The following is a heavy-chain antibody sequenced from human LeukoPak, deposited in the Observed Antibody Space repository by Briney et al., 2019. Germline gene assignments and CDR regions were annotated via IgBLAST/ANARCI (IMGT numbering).Heavy chain of an antibody. V-gene: IGHV3-30*04. CDR1: GFSFRSYA. CDR3: AKDSKITSADYYFDY. CDR2: IANDGRDK. J-gene: IGHJ4*02. D-gene: IGHD6-13*01. Sequence: GGSLRLSCAASGFSFRSYAMHWVRQAPGKGLEWVTVIANDGRDKKYANSVRGRFTISRDNSKNTVYLQMDSLRVEDMAVYYCAKDSKITSADYYFDYWGLGTLVTVSS.